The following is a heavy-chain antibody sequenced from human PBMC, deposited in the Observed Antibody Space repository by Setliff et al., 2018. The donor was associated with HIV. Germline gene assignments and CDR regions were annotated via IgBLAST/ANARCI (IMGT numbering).Heavy chain of an antibody. V-gene: IGHV3-7*01. Sequence: GGSLRLSCAASGFAFSSHQMSWVRQAPGKGLEWVAKIRQDGTDKYYVDSVKGRFTISRDNAKNSLYLQMNSLRAEDTAMYYCARVGVGATVFFDYWGQGTLVTVSS. CDR1: GFAFSSHQ. CDR3: ARVGVGATVFFDY. CDR2: IRQDGTDK. J-gene: IGHJ4*02. D-gene: IGHD1-26*01.